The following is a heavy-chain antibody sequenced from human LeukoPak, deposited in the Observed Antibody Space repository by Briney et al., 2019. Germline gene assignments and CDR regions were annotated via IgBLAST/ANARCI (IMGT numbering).Heavy chain of an antibody. CDR3: AKWRTAHSGYASQDAFDI. J-gene: IGHJ3*02. D-gene: IGHD5-12*01. Sequence: PGGSLTLSCAASEFTFSDYSMSWIRQAPGKGLEWVSYISGRSSSIYHADSVKGRFTISRHSPKHSLYRQATCLRAEHTAVYYCAKWRTAHSGYASQDAFDIWGQGTLVTVSS. V-gene: IGHV3-11*04. CDR1: EFTFSDYS. CDR2: ISGRSSSI.